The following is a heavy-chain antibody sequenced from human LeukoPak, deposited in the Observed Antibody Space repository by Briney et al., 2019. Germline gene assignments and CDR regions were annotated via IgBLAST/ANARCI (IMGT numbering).Heavy chain of an antibody. CDR2: ISGSGANT. D-gene: IGHD3-9*01. CDR3: ATDRGYYDILTGYYKGGYFDY. V-gene: IGHV3-23*01. Sequence: GGSLRLSCAASGFTFSTYAMSWVRQAPGKGMEWVSTISGSGANTYYADSVRGRFTISRDNSKNTLYLQMNSLRAEDTAVYYCATDRGYYDILTGYYKGGYFDYWGQGTLVTVSS. CDR1: GFTFSTYA. J-gene: IGHJ4*02.